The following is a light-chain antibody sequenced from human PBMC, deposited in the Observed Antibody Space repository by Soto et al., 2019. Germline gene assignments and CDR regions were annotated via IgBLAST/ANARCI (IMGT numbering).Light chain of an antibody. CDR1: SSDVGGYNY. CDR3: SSYTSSSTHYV. CDR2: DVS. V-gene: IGLV2-14*01. J-gene: IGLJ1*01. Sequence: ALTQPASVSGSPGQSITFSCTGTSSDVGGYNYVSWYQQHPGKAPKLMIYDVSNRPSGVSNRFSGSKSGNTASLTISGLQAEDEADYYCSSYTSSSTHYVFGTGTKLTVL.